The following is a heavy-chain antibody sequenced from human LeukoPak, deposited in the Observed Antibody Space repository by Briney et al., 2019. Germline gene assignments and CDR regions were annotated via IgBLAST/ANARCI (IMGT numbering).Heavy chain of an antibody. V-gene: IGHV1-24*01. Sequence: ASVKVSCKVSGYTLTELSMHWVRQAPGKGLEWMGGFDPEDGETIYAQKFQSRVTITEDTSTDTAYMELSSLRSEDTAVYYCARVGPDYWGQGTLVTVSA. CDR1: GYTLTELS. J-gene: IGHJ4*02. CDR3: ARVGPDY. CDR2: FDPEDGET.